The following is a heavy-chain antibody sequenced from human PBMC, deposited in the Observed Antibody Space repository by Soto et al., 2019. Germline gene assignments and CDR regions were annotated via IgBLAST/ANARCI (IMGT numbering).Heavy chain of an antibody. D-gene: IGHD3-16*01. Sequence: ASVKVSCKASGYSFTNNDVSWVRQATGQGLEWMGWMNPGSGDTGYAQKFQGRVTMTRDISIATAYMELSSLRSDDTAIYYCTRMATFGSLNWFDPWGQGTLVTVSS. CDR2: MNPGSGDT. J-gene: IGHJ5*02. CDR3: TRMATFGSLNWFDP. V-gene: IGHV1-8*01. CDR1: GYSFTNND.